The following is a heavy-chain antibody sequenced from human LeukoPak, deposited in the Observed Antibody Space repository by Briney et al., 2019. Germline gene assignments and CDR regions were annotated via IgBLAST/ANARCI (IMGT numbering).Heavy chain of an antibody. J-gene: IGHJ3*01. CDR3: TTDDYYSNTPFDLDSFDF. CDR2: VKSYPEGMAT. CDR1: GFMFRSYA. V-gene: IGHV3-15*01. D-gene: IGHD2/OR15-2a*01. Sequence: GGSLRLSCAASGFMFRSYAMSWVRQAPGKGLEWVGRVKSYPEGMATDYAAPVKGRFTISRDDPKNTLFLQMNSLKTEDTAVYYCTTDDYYSNTPFDLDSFDFWGQGTMVTVSS.